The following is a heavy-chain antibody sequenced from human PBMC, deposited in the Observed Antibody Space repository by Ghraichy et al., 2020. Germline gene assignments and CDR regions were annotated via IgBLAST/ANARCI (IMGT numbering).Heavy chain of an antibody. CDR2: ISRSNSYI. CDR3: ARDLITTIVVNAFDI. J-gene: IGHJ3*02. V-gene: IGHV3-21*01. Sequence: LSLTCAASGFTLSSYSMNWVRQTSGKGLEWVSSISRSNSYIYYADSVKGRFTISRDNAKNSVYLQMNSLRAEDTAVYYCARDLITTIVVNAFDIWGQGTRVTVSS. CDR1: GFTLSSYS. D-gene: IGHD2-15*01.